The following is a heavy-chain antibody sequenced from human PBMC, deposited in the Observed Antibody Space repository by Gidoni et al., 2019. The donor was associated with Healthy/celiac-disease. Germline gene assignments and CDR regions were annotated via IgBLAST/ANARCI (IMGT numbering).Heavy chain of an antibody. Sequence: QVQRVQSGAEVKKQGASVKVSGTASGGSCSRSAISLVRQAPGQGLEWMGGIIPCFGTATYAQTFQGRVTLPADKSPSTAYMELSSLRSEDTAVYYCARADSSGYYLECDYWGQGTLVTVSS. CDR1: GGSCSRSA. V-gene: IGHV1-69*06. D-gene: IGHD3-22*01. CDR3: ARADSSGYYLECDY. CDR2: IIPCFGTA. J-gene: IGHJ4*02.